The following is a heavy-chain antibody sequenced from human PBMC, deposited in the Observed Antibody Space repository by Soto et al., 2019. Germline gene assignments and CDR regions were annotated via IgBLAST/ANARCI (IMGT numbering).Heavy chain of an antibody. CDR1: GGTFSSYA. CDR2: IIPLFGTA. J-gene: IGHJ4*02. D-gene: IGHD2-2*01. V-gene: IGHV1-69*13. CDR3: ARARVDRTRYFDY. Sequence: ASVKVSCKASGGTFSSYAISWVRQAPGQGLEWMGGIIPLFGTANYAQKFQGRVTITADESTSTAYMELSSLRSEDTAVYYCARARVDRTRYFDYWGQGTLVTVSS.